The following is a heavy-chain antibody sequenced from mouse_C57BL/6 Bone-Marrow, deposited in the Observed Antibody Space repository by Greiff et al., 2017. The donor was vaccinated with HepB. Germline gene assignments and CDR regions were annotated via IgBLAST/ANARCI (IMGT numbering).Heavy chain of an antibody. D-gene: IGHD3-1*01. CDR3: ASSRGYFYYCDY. CDR1: GYTFTSYW. V-gene: IGHV1-55*01. CDR2: IYPGSGST. Sequence: QVQLKQPGAELVKPGASVKMSCKASGYTFTSYWITWVKQRPGQGLEWIGDIYPGSGSTNYNEKFKSKATLTVDTSSSTASMQLSSLTSEDSAVYYCASSRGYFYYCDYWGQGTTLTVSA. J-gene: IGHJ2*01.